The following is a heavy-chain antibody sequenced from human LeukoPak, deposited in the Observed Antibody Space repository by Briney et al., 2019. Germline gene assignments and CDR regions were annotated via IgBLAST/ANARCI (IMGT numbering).Heavy chain of an antibody. CDR1: GFTFDDNA. CDR2: ITGDGSVT. Sequence: GGSLRLACAASGFTFDDNAMHWVRHRPGKGLEWVSLITGDGSVTYQADSVRGRFSISRDNSKNSLYLQMNGLKTEDTALYFCARSRNYGTGGYIRHWGPGALVTVS. CDR3: ARSRNYGTGGYIRH. J-gene: IGHJ4*02. D-gene: IGHD3-10*01. V-gene: IGHV3-43*02.